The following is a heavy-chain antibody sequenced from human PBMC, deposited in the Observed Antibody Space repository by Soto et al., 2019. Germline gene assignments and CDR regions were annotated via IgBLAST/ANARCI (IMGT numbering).Heavy chain of an antibody. CDR1: GDPFTFYS. D-gene: IGHD3-10*01. Sequence: QVQLVQSGAEVKKPGSSVRVSCKASGDPFTFYSINWVRQAPGLGLEWMGRINPILSMSNYAQRFQGRVTMTADKSTSTAYMELSSLISEDTAMYYCASSYGSGYRAFDYWGQGALVTVSS. V-gene: IGHV1-69*02. CDR3: ASSYGSGYRAFDY. J-gene: IGHJ4*02. CDR2: INPILSMS.